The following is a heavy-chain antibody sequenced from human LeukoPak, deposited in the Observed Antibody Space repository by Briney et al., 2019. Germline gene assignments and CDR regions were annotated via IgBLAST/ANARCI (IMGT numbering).Heavy chain of an antibody. J-gene: IGHJ3*02. Sequence: GGSLRLSCAASGFTFSSYAMSWVRQAPGKGLEWVSAISGSGGSTYYADSVKGRFTISRDNSKNTLYLQMNSLRAEDTAVYYCEKNYYGSGSYSSASAFDIWGQGTMVTVSS. CDR3: EKNYYGSGSYSSASAFDI. V-gene: IGHV3-23*01. D-gene: IGHD3-10*01. CDR2: ISGSGGST. CDR1: GFTFSSYA.